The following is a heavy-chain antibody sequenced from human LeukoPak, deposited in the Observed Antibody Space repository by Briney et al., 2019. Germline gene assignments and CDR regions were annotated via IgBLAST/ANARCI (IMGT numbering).Heavy chain of an antibody. CDR2: INPGLNIV. CDR3: TRDPRLCDY. CDR1: GLTFRDFY. V-gene: IGHV3-11*01. J-gene: IGHJ4*02. Sequence: GGSLRLSCAASGLTFRDFYMTWIRQAPGKGLEWVAYINPGLNIVNYADSVKGRFSVSRDNAGSSLYLQMNSLRAEDTAVYFCTRDPRLCDYWGQGTLVTVSS.